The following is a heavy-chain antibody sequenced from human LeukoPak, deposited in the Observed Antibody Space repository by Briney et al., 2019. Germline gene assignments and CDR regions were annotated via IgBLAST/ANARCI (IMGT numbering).Heavy chain of an antibody. D-gene: IGHD3-16*01. J-gene: IGHJ4*01. CDR3: AREPSHDSYYDF. CDR1: GFTVSHNF. V-gene: IGHV3-53*01. Sequence: PGESLRLSCVASGFTVSHNFMDWVRQAPGKGLEWVSTIRIGGTRDYAESVKGRFIISRDNSKNTLYLQMNNLRVEDTAVYYCAREPSHDSYYDFWGHGTLVTVSS. CDR2: IRIGGTR.